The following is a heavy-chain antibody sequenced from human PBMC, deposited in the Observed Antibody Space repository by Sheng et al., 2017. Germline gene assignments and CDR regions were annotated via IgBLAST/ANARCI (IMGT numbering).Heavy chain of an antibody. V-gene: IGHV4-61*09. CDR3: ARTKAAAGTGWFDP. D-gene: IGHD6-13*01. CDR2: IYTSGST. J-gene: IGHJ5*02. Sequence: QVQLQESGPGLVKPSQTLSLTCTVSGGSISSGSYYWSWIRQPAGKGLEWIGHIYTSGSTNYNPSLKSRVTISVDTSKNQFSLKLSSVTAADTAVYYCARTKAAAGTGWFDPWGQGTLVTVSS. CDR1: GGSISSGSYY.